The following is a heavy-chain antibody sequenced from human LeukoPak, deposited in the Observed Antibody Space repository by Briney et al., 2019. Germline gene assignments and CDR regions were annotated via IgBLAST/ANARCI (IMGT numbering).Heavy chain of an antibody. V-gene: IGHV3-30*04. Sequence: GGSLRLSCVASGFTFNTYAIHGVRQAPGKGREWVAVISYDGRNKYYEDSVKGRFTISRDNSKNTLYLQMNSLRAEDMAVYYCAREEWYYFDYCGRGTVVMVSA. CDR1: GFTFNTYA. D-gene: IGHD3-3*01. CDR3: AREEWYYFDY. CDR2: ISYDGRNK. J-gene: IGHJ4*02.